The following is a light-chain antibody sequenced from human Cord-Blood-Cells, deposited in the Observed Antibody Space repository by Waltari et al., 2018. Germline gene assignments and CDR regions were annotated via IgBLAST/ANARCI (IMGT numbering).Light chain of an antibody. CDR2: WAS. J-gene: IGKJ4*01. CDR3: QQYYSTPLT. Sequence: DIVMTQSPDSLAESLGARAHIHCKSSTSVLYSSNNKNYLAWYKQKPGQPPKLLIYWASTRESGVPDRFSGSGSGTDFTLTISSLQAEDVAVYYCQQYYSTPLTFGGGTKVEIK. V-gene: IGKV4-1*01. CDR1: TSVLYSSNNKNY.